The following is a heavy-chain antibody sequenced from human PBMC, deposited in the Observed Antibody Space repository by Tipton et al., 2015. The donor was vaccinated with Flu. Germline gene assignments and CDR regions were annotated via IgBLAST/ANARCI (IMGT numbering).Heavy chain of an antibody. CDR2: ISSSGNTI. J-gene: IGHJ4*02. V-gene: IGHV3-11*04. Sequence: LSLTCTVSGDSIRSDYYWGWVRQAPGKGLEWVSYISSSGNTISYADSVRGRFTISRDNTKKSLYLQLNSLRAEDTAIYYCATLTGDDYWGQGILVTVSS. CDR1: GDSIRSDYY. CDR3: ATLTGDDY. D-gene: IGHD7-27*01.